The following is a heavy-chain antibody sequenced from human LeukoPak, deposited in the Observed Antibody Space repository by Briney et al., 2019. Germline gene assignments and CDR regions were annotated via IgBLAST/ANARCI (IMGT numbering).Heavy chain of an antibody. V-gene: IGHV4-31*03. J-gene: IGHJ5*02. CDR3: ARTYYDILTGYYFDP. CDR2: IYYSGST. Sequence: SQTLSLTCTVSGGSISSGGYYWSWIRQHPGKGLEWIGYIYYSGSTYYNPSLKSRVTISVDTSKNQFSLKLSSVTAADTAVYYCARTYYDILTGYYFDPWGQGTLVTVSP. CDR1: GGSISSGGYY. D-gene: IGHD3-9*01.